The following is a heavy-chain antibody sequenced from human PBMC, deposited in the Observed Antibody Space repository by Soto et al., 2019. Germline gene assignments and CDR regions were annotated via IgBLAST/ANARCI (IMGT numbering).Heavy chain of an antibody. V-gene: IGHV4-59*08. CDR2: IYYSGST. CDR1: GGSISSYY. Sequence: PSETLSLTCTVSGGSISSYYWSWTRQPPGKGLEWIGYIYYSGSTNYNPSLKSRVTISVDTSKNQFSLKLSSVTAADTAVYYCARRYGDYFDYWGQGTLVTVSS. CDR3: ARRYGDYFDY. D-gene: IGHD4-17*01. J-gene: IGHJ4*02.